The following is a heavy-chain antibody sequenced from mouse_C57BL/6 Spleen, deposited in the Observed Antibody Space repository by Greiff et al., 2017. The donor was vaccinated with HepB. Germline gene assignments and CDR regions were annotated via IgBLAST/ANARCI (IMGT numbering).Heavy chain of an antibody. CDR2: IWRGGST. J-gene: IGHJ4*01. D-gene: IGHD2-5*01. Sequence: VHLVESGPGLVQPSQSLSITCTVSGFSLTSYGVHWVRQSPGKGLEWLGVIWRGGSTDYNAAFMSRLSITKDNSKSQVFFKMNSLQADDTAIYYCAKKANSNYGDAMDYWGQGTSVTVSS. V-gene: IGHV2-5*01. CDR3: AKKANSNYGDAMDY. CDR1: GFSLTSYG.